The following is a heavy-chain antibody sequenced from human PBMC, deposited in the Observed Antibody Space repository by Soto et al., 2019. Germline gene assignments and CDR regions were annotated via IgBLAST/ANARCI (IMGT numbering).Heavy chain of an antibody. CDR1: GYTFTDDY. CDR3: ARADSRSWSNVGAFGYDY. J-gene: IGHJ4*02. CDR2: ITPNSGGT. D-gene: IGHD6-13*01. Sequence: ASDEVARKASGYTFTDDYIHLVRQAPGQWLEWMGWITPNSGGTNYAQKFQGWVTMTRDTSISTAYMELSRLRSDDTAVYYCARADSRSWSNVGAFGYDYWGQGTLVTVSS. V-gene: IGHV1-2*04.